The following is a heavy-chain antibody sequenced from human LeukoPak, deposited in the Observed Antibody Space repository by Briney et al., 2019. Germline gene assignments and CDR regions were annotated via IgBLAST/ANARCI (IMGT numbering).Heavy chain of an antibody. CDR3: ARVGLHCSGGSCYDY. CDR1: EFTFSSYW. Sequence: GGSLRLSCAASEFTFSSYWMSWVRQAPGKGLVWVSRISSDGSSTTYADSVQGRFTISRDNAKNTLYLQMNSLRAEDTAVYYCARVGLHCSGGSCYDYWGQGTLVTVSS. CDR2: ISSDGSST. J-gene: IGHJ4*02. D-gene: IGHD2-15*01. V-gene: IGHV3-74*01.